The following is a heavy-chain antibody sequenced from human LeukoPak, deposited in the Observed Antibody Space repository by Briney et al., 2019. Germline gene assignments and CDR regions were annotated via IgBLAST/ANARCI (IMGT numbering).Heavy chain of an antibody. V-gene: IGHV3-21*01. CDR1: GFTFSSYS. D-gene: IGHD1-26*01. J-gene: IGHJ4*02. CDR2: ISTSSSYI. Sequence: GGSLRLSCAASGFTFSSYSMNWVRQAPGKGLEWVSCISTSSSYIYYADSVKGRFTISRDNAKNSLYLQINSLRAEDTAVYYCARDRGSRPTWELSGFDYWGQGTLVTVSS. CDR3: ARDRGSRPTWELSGFDY.